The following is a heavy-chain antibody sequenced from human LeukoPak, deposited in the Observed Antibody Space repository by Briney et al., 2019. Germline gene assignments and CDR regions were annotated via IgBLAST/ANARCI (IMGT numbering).Heavy chain of an antibody. CDR2: IYYSGST. J-gene: IGHJ4*02. Sequence: GSLRLSCAASGFTFSDYYMSWIRQPPGKGLEWIGSIYYSGSTYYNPSLKSRVTISVDTSKNQFSLKLSSVTAADTAVYYCARVDRYYDSSGYYYFDYWGQGTLVTVSS. CDR3: ARVDRYYDSSGYYYFDY. CDR1: GFTFSDYY. V-gene: IGHV4-38-2*01. D-gene: IGHD3-22*01.